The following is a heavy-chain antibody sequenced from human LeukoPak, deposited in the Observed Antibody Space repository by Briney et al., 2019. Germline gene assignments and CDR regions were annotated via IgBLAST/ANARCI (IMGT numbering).Heavy chain of an antibody. Sequence: GGSLRLSSAASGFTFSSYWMHWVRHAPGKGLIWVSRITIDGSSTSYADSVKGRFTISRDNAKNTVYLQMNSLRAEDTAVYYCASGNPGNSYGYWGQGTLVTVSS. D-gene: IGHD5-18*01. CDR1: GFTFSSYW. V-gene: IGHV3-74*01. J-gene: IGHJ4*02. CDR2: ITIDGSST. CDR3: ASGNPGNSYGY.